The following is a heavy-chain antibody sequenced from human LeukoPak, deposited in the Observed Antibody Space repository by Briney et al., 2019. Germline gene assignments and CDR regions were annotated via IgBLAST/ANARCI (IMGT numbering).Heavy chain of an antibody. CDR1: GFTLSSHG. CDR2: INWNGGST. Sequence: GGSLRLSCAASGFTLSSHGMSWVRQAPGKGLESGSGINWNGGSTGYADSVKGRFTISRDNVKSSLYLQMNSLRAEDTALYYCARERGYSGQWEFDYWGQGTLVTVSS. CDR3: ARERGYSGQWEFDY. V-gene: IGHV3-20*04. D-gene: IGHD5-12*01. J-gene: IGHJ4*02.